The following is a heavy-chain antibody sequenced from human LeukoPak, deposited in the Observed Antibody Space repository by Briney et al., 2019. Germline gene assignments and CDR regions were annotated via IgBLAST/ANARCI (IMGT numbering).Heavy chain of an antibody. Sequence: TTSETLSLTCSVSGGSINSYFWSWIRQPPGKGLEWIGYIYYSGSTNYNPSLESRVTISVDTSKNQFSLKLSSVTAADTAVYYCARHYYDSSGRGFDPWGQGTLVTVSS. CDR1: GGSINSYF. J-gene: IGHJ5*02. V-gene: IGHV4-59*01. CDR2: IYYSGST. CDR3: ARHYYDSSGRGFDP. D-gene: IGHD3-22*01.